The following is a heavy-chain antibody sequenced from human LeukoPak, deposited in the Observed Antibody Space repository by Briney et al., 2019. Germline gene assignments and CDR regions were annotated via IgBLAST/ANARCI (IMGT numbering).Heavy chain of an antibody. CDR1: AYTFIDYY. Sequence: ASVKVSCKASAYTFIDYYVHWVRQAPGQGLEWMGRINPSSGNTNYAQNFQGRVTMTRDTSISTAYMELSRLRSDDTAVYYCATTSGYFYYWGQGTLVTVSS. V-gene: IGHV1-2*06. D-gene: IGHD1-26*01. J-gene: IGHJ4*02. CDR3: ATTSGYFYY. CDR2: INPSSGNT.